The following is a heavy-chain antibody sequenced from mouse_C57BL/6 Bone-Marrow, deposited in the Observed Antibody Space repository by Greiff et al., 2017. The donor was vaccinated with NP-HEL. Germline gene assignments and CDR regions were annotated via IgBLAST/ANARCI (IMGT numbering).Heavy chain of an antibody. J-gene: IGHJ2*01. CDR2: INPGSGGT. Sequence: QVQLQQSGAELVRPGTSVKVSCKASGYAFTNYLIEWVKQRPGQGLEWIGVINPGSGGTNYNEKFKGKATLTADKSSSTAYMQLRSLTSEDSAVYFCARLSSPDYWGQGTTLTVSS. CDR3: ARLSSPDY. CDR1: GYAFTNYL. V-gene: IGHV1-54*01.